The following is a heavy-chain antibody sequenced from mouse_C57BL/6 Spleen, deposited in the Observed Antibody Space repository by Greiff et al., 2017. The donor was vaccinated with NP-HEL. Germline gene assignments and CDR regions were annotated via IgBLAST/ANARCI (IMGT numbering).Heavy chain of an antibody. CDR3: ARGTTEGYFDV. Sequence: EVQPQQSGPELVKPGASVKIPCKASGYTFTDYNMDWVKQSHGKSLEWIGDINPNNGGTIYNQKFKGKATLTVDKSSSTAYMELRSLTSEDTAVYYCARGTTEGYFDVWGTGTTVTVSS. V-gene: IGHV1-18*01. CDR2: INPNNGGT. D-gene: IGHD1-1*01. J-gene: IGHJ1*03. CDR1: GYTFTDYN.